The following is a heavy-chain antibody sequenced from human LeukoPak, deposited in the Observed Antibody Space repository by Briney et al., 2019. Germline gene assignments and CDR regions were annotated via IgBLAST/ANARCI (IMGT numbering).Heavy chain of an antibody. CDR2: ISSSSSYI. V-gene: IGHV3-21*01. D-gene: IGHD5-12*01. CDR1: GFTFSSYS. Sequence: GGSLRLSCAASGFTFSSYSMNWVRQAPGKGLEWVSSISSSSSYIYYADSVKGRFTISRDNPKNSLYLQMNRLRAEDTAVYYCARELLVDIVATMDSWGQGTLVTVSS. CDR3: ARELLVDIVATMDS. J-gene: IGHJ4*02.